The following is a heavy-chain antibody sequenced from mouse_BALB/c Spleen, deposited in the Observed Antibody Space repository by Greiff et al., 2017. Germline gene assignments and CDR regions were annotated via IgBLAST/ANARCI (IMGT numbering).Heavy chain of an antibody. CDR3: AREGNYGIY. D-gene: IGHD2-1*01. CDR1: GYSITSDYA. V-gene: IGHV3-2*02. Sequence: VQLQQSGPGLVKPSQSLSLTCTVTGYSITSDYAWNWIRQFPGNKLEWMGYISYSGSTSYNPSLKSRISITRDTSKNQFFLQLNSVTTEDTATYYCAREGNYGIYWGQGTTLTVSS. CDR2: ISYSGST. J-gene: IGHJ2*01.